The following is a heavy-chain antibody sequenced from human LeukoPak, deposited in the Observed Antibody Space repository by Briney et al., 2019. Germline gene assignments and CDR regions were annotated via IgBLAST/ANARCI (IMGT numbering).Heavy chain of an antibody. V-gene: IGHV1-18*01. D-gene: IGHD1-26*01. J-gene: IGHJ5*02. CDR3: ARDQSGNWFDH. Sequence: ASVKDSSKASGYTFTIYDICWVRQAPGQGVGWMGWISTYNGNTNYAQKLQDRVTMTTDTITTTAYMELRSLRSDDTAVYYCARDQSGNWFDHWGQGTLVTVSS. CDR2: ISTYNGNT. CDR1: GYTFTIYD.